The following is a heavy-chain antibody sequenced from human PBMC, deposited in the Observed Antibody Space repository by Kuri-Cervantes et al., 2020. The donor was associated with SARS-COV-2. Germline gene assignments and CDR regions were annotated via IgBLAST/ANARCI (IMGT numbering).Heavy chain of an antibody. Sequence: GESLKISCAASGFTFGSYGMHWVRQAPGKGLEWVAFIRYDGSNKYYADSVKGRFTISRDNSKNTLYLQMNSLRAEDTAVYYCARMTTKQQLVPQGFDYWGQGTLVTVSS. J-gene: IGHJ4*02. CDR3: ARMTTKQQLVPQGFDY. CDR1: GFTFGSYG. D-gene: IGHD6-13*01. CDR2: IRYDGSNK. V-gene: IGHV3-30*02.